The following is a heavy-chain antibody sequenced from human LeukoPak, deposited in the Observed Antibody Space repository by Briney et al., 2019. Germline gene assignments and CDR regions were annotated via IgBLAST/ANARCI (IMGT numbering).Heavy chain of an antibody. Sequence: SEALSLTCAVYGGSFSGYYWSWIRQTPGKGLEWIGEINYSGRTNYNPSLKSRVTISVDTSKNQFSLKLSSVTAADTAVYYCASGPNRALIWGQGTLVTVSS. J-gene: IGHJ1*01. CDR1: GGSFSGYY. CDR2: INYSGRT. D-gene: IGHD3-10*01. V-gene: IGHV4-34*01. CDR3: ASGPNRALI.